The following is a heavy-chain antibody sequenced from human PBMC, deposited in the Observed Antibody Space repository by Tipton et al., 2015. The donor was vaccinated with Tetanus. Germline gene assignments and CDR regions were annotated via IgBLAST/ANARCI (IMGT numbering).Heavy chain of an antibody. CDR1: GGSITSDNHY. D-gene: IGHD5-24*01. CDR3: ARGGRDAYNNPLGAFDV. Sequence: LRLSCAVSGGSITSDNHYWSWIRQPPGKGLEWIGYIYHSGSTYYNASLKSRLDISLDTSKNQFSLRLTSVTVADTAVYYCARGGRDAYNNPLGAFDVWGRGTTVTVSS. CDR2: IYHSGST. V-gene: IGHV4-31*02. J-gene: IGHJ3*01.